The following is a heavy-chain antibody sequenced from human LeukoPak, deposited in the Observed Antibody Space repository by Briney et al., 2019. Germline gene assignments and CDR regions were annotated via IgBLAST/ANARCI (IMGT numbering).Heavy chain of an antibody. J-gene: IGHJ4*02. CDR3: LATSSGWY. CDR1: GFTFSSYA. Sequence: PGGSLRLSCAASGFTFSSYAMHWVRQAPGKGLEWVAVISYDGSNEYYADSVKGRFTISRDNAKNSLYLQMNSLRAEDTAVYYCLATSSGWYWGQGTLVTVSS. CDR2: ISYDGSNE. V-gene: IGHV3-30-3*01. D-gene: IGHD6-19*01.